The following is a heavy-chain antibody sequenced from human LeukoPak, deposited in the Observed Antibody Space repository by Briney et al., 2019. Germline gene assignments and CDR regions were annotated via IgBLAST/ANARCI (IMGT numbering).Heavy chain of an antibody. J-gene: IGHJ4*02. CDR1: GYSFTSYW. CDR3: ARQLDSSGYPFDY. CDR2: IYPGDSDT. D-gene: IGHD3-22*01. Sequence: GESLKISCKGFGYSFTSYWIAWVRQMPGKGLEWMGIIYPGDSDTRYSPSFQGQVTISGDKSISTVYLQWSSLKASDTAMYYCARQLDSSGYPFDYWGQGTLVTVSS. V-gene: IGHV5-51*01.